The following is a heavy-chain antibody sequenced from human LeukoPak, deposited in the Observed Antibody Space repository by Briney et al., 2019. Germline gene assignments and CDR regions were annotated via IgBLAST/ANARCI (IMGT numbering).Heavy chain of an antibody. CDR3: AKRVSPNSGPFDY. CDR1: GFSFSGCA. Sequence: GGSLRLSCAASGFSFSGCAVNWVRQAPGEGLEWVSSIRAGGHLTYYADSVQGRFTISRDDSRNTVYLQMNSLRAGDTAVYYCAKRVSPNSGPFDYWGQGLLVTVSS. D-gene: IGHD7-27*01. V-gene: IGHV3-23*01. CDR2: IRAGGHLT. J-gene: IGHJ4*02.